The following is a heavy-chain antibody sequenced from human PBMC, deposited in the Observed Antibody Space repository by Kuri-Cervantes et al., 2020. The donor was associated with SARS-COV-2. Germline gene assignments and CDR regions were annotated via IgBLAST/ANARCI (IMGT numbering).Heavy chain of an antibody. CDR2: LSGSGGST. Sequence: GESLKISCAASGFTFSSYAMSWVRQAQGKGLEWVSALSGSGGSTYYADSVKGRFTISRDNSKNTLYLQMNSLRAEDTAVYYCAKGSDIVVVPAAMIYYYGMDVWGQGTTVTVSS. J-gene: IGHJ6*02. V-gene: IGHV3-23*01. CDR1: GFTFSSYA. D-gene: IGHD2-2*01. CDR3: AKGSDIVVVPAAMIYYYGMDV.